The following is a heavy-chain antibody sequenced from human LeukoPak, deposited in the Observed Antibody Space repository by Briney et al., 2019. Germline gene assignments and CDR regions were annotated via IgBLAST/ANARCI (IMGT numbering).Heavy chain of an antibody. CDR1: GFTFSSYA. CDR3: AKPFSRGFNSY. CDR2: ISYDGSNK. Sequence: GGSLRLSCAASGFTFSSYAMHWVRQAPGKGLEWVAVISYDGSNKYYADSVKGRFTISRDNSKNTLYLQMNSLRAEDTAVYYCAKPFSRGFNSYWGQGTLVTVSS. V-gene: IGHV3-30-3*02. J-gene: IGHJ4*02. D-gene: IGHD2/OR15-2a*01.